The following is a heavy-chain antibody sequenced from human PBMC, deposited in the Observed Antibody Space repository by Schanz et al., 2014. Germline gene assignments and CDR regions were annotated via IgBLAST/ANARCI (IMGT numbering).Heavy chain of an antibody. D-gene: IGHD6-13*01. Sequence: QVQLVQSGAEVKKPGASVKVSCKASGYTFTSYSMHWVRQAPGQGLEWMGRIIPIHGIVNYAQRFQDRVRITADKSTFTAYMDVSSLRSEDTAVYYCASSGAGYSSSWDFDYWGQGTLVTVSS. V-gene: IGHV1-69*02. CDR3: ASSGAGYSSSWDFDY. CDR1: GYTFTSYS. CDR2: IIPIHGIV. J-gene: IGHJ4*02.